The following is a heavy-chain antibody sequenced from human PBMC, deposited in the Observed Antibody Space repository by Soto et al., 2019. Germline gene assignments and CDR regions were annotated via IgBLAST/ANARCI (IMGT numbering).Heavy chain of an antibody. CDR3: ARVHHYESSGFLY. Sequence: GGSLRLSCAASGFTFSNYNMNWVRQAPGKGLEWVASISSSGDYIYYADSVKGRFTISRDNAEKSLFLQMNSLRAEDTAVYFCARVHHYESSGFLYWGRGTLVTVSS. D-gene: IGHD3-22*01. CDR2: ISSSGDYI. V-gene: IGHV3-21*01. J-gene: IGHJ4*01. CDR1: GFTFSNYN.